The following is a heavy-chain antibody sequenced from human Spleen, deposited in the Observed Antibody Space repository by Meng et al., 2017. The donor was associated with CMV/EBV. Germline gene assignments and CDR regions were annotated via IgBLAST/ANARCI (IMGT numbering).Heavy chain of an antibody. D-gene: IGHD2-2*01. CDR3: ARDRYCSSTSCYRDYYYGMDV. V-gene: IGHV1-2*02. Sequence: ASVKVSCKASGYTFSDYYMHWVRQAPGQGLEWIGWINPNSGDTNYAQKFQGRVTMTRDSSISTAYMELSRLRSDDTAVYYCARDRYCSSTSCYRDYYYGMDVWGQGTTVTVSS. CDR1: GYTFSDYY. CDR2: INPNSGDT. J-gene: IGHJ6*02.